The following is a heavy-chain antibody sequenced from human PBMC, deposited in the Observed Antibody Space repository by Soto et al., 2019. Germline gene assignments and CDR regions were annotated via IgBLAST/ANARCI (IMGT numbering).Heavy chain of an antibody. D-gene: IGHD5-12*01. CDR2: IYPGDTT. CDR3: HGYGY. Sequence: EVQLVESGGSMIQPGGSLRLSSVVSGFTVSSTNYMSWVRQAPGKGLEWVSVIYPGDTTFYADSVKGRFTISRDNSKNTLYLQMNSLRAEDTAVYYCHGYGYWGQGTLVTVSS. J-gene: IGHJ4*02. V-gene: IGHV3-53*01. CDR1: GFTVSSTNY.